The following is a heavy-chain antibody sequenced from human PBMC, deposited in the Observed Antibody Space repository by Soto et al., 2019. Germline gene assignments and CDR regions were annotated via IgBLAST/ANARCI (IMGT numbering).Heavy chain of an antibody. J-gene: IGHJ4*02. Sequence: GGSLRLSCAASGFTFSGYEINWVRQAPGKGLEWISYISTAGSSMYYADSVKGRFTIARDNSKNSLYLQMNSLRPEDTALYYCVRASVSGYSSVFDSWGQGTLVTVSS. CDR2: ISTAGSSM. V-gene: IGHV3-48*03. CDR3: VRASVSGYSSVFDS. D-gene: IGHD3-22*01. CDR1: GFTFSGYE.